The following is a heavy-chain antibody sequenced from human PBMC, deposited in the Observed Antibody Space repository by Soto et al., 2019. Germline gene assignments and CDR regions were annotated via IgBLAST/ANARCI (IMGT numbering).Heavy chain of an antibody. CDR2: IYYSGST. D-gene: IGHD2-2*02. J-gene: IGHJ5*02. Sequence: PSETLSLTCTVSGGSISSGDYYWSWIRQPPGKGLEWIGYIYYSGSTYYNPSLKSRVTISVDTSKNQFSLKLSSVTAADTAVYYCARGLGEYQLLYGNWFDPWGQGILVSVS. CDR1: GGSISSGDYY. V-gene: IGHV4-30-4*01. CDR3: ARGLGEYQLLYGNWFDP.